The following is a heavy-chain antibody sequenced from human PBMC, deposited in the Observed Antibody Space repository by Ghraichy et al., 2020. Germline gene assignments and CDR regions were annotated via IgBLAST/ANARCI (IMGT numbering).Heavy chain of an antibody. CDR2: ISSTNDYI. D-gene: IGHD3-16*01. CDR1: GFTFSSYT. Sequence: GESLNISCAATGFTFSSYTMNWVHQAPGKGLEWVSSISSTNDYIYYRDAVRGRFTISRDNVKRSLILQMNSLRPEDTAVYYCARDKAMGHNFWGDAFDLWGQGTQVTVSS. J-gene: IGHJ3*01. V-gene: IGHV3-21*01. CDR3: ARDKAMGHNFWGDAFDL.